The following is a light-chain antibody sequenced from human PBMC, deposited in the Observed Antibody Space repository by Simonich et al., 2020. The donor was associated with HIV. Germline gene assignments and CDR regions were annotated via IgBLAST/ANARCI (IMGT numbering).Light chain of an antibody. V-gene: IGKV3-15*01. Sequence: EIVMTQSPATLSVSPGERATLSCRASQSVSSNLAWYQQKPGQAPRLLIYGASTRATGIPARFSGSGSGTDFTLTISSLEPEDFAVYYCQQYKYWYTFGQGTKLEIK. J-gene: IGKJ2*01. CDR3: QQYKYWYT. CDR1: QSVSSN. CDR2: GAS.